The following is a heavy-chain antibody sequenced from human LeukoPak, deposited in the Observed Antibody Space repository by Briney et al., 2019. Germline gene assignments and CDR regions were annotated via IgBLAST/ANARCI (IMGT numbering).Heavy chain of an antibody. Sequence: GGSLRLSCAASEFTFSSYGMHWVRQAPGKGLEWVAVIWYDGSNKYYADSVKGRFTISRDNSKNTLYLQMNSLRAEDTAVYYCARDLDYGSGSYSFDYWGQGTLVTVSS. CDR3: ARDLDYGSGSYSFDY. D-gene: IGHD3-10*01. CDR1: EFTFSSYG. CDR2: IWYDGSNK. J-gene: IGHJ4*02. V-gene: IGHV3-33*01.